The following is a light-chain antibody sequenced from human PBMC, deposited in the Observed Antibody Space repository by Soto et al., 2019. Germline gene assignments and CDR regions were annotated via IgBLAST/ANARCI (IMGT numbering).Light chain of an antibody. CDR2: EVT. V-gene: IGLV2-8*01. CDR1: SSDVGGNNY. Sequence: QSVLTQPPSASGSPGQSVTISCTGTSSDVGGNNYVSWYQQHPGKAPKLMIYEVTKRPSGVPDRFSGSKSGNTASLTVSGLQAEDEADYYCRSYAGSNSVLFGGGTKLTVL. J-gene: IGLJ2*01. CDR3: RSYAGSNSVL.